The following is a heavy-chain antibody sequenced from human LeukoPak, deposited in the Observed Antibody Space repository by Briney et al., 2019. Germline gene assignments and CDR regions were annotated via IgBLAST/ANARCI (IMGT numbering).Heavy chain of an antibody. D-gene: IGHD5-18*01. Sequence: GGSLRLSCAASGFTFSSYAMHWVRQAPGKGLEWVAVISYDGSNKYYADSVEGRFTISRDNSKNTLYLQMNSLRAEDTAVYYCAREGIQLDYFDYWGQGTLVTVSS. J-gene: IGHJ4*02. CDR1: GFTFSSYA. V-gene: IGHV3-30*04. CDR3: AREGIQLDYFDY. CDR2: ISYDGSNK.